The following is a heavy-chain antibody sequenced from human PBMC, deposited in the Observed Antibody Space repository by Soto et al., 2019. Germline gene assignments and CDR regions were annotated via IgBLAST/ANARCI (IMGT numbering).Heavy chain of an antibody. J-gene: IGHJ6*02. Sequence: EVQLVESGGGLLKPGGSLRLSCAASGFTFSSYSMNWVRQAPGKGLEWVSSISSSSSYIYYADSVKGRFTISRDNAKNSLYLQMNSLRAEDTAVYYCARWKQQLVRYYYYYYGMDVWGQGTTVTVSS. D-gene: IGHD6-13*01. V-gene: IGHV3-21*01. CDR2: ISSSSSYI. CDR1: GFTFSSYS. CDR3: ARWKQQLVRYYYYYYGMDV.